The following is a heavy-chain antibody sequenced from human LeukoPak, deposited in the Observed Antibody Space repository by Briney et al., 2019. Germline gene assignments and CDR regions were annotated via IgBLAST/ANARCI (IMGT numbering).Heavy chain of an antibody. D-gene: IGHD3-22*01. Sequence: SCKASGYTFTGYYMHWVRQAPGKGLEWVAVISYDGSNTYYADSVRGRFTISRDNSKNTLYLQMNSLRAEDTAVYYCARSYYYDSSHTVDYWGQGTLVTVSS. J-gene: IGHJ4*02. V-gene: IGHV3-33*05. CDR2: ISYDGSNT. CDR3: ARSYYYDSSHTVDY. CDR1: GYTFTGYY.